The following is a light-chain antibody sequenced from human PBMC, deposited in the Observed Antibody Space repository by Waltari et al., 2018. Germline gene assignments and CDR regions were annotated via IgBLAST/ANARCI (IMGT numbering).Light chain of an antibody. CDR2: RNN. J-gene: IGLJ3*02. CDR3: SAWDRSLSAWV. Sequence: QAGLTQPPSVSKGLRQTATLPCTGNNNNVGYEGATWLQQNQGHPPKLLFYRNNNRPSGISERFSASRSGSTASLTITGLQTEDEADYYCSAWDRSLSAWVFGGGTKLTVL. CDR1: NNNVGYEG. V-gene: IGLV10-54*04.